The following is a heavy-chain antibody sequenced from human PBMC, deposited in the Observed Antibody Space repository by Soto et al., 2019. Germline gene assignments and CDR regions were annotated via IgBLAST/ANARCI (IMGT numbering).Heavy chain of an antibody. CDR1: GFTFSSYA. Sequence: SLRLSCAASGFTFSSYAMHWVRQAPGKGLEWVADLSYDGSNIYYADSVKGRFTISRDNAKNSLYLQMNSLRAEDTAVYYCAVERLGELSLFFPPNPEPPSYWGQGTLVTVSS. D-gene: IGHD3-16*02. J-gene: IGHJ4*02. V-gene: IGHV3-30-3*01. CDR2: LSYDGSNI. CDR3: AVERLGELSLFFPPNPEPPSY.